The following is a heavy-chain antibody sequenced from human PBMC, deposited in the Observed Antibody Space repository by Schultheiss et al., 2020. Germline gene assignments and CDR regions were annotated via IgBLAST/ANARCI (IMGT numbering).Heavy chain of an antibody. CDR2: MSGSAGST. D-gene: IGHD3-3*01. CDR1: GFTLSSNA. CDR3: AKDPGSIFGVVIFYYGMDV. V-gene: IGHV3-23*01. J-gene: IGHJ6*02. Sequence: GGSLRLSCAASGFTLSSNAMSWVRQAPGKGLEWVSAMSGSAGSTYYLDSVKGRFTISRDNSKNTLYLQMNSLRAEDTAVYYCAKDPGSIFGVVIFYYGMDVWGQGTTVTVSS.